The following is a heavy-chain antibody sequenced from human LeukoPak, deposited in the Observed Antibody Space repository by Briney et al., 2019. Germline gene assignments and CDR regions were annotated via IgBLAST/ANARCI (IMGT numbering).Heavy chain of an antibody. CDR2: ISANNGNT. CDR3: ARLLRFSNWFDP. CDR1: GYTFTNYG. J-gene: IGHJ5*02. D-gene: IGHD3-3*01. Sequence: ASVKVSCKASGYTFTNYGIIWVRQAPGQGLEWMGWISANNGNTNYAQHLQGRVTMTTDSSTSTAYMELRSLRSDDTAVYYCARLLRFSNWFDPWGQGTLVTVSS. V-gene: IGHV1-18*01.